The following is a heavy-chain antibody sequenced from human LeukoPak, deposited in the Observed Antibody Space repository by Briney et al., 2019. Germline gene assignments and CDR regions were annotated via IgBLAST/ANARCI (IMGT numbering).Heavy chain of an antibody. J-gene: IGHJ4*02. D-gene: IGHD5-12*01. CDR2: INWNGGST. Sequence: GGSLRLSCAASGFTFDDYGMSWVRQAPGKGLEWVSGINWNGGSTGYADSVKGRFTISRDNAQNSLYLQMNSLRAEDTALYHCARRGGYDWGDLDYWGQGTLVTVSS. V-gene: IGHV3-20*01. CDR1: GFTFDDYG. CDR3: ARRGGYDWGDLDY.